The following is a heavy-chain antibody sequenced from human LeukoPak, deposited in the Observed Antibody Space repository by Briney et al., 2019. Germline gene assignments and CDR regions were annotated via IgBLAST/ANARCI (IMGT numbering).Heavy chain of an antibody. J-gene: IGHJ4*02. D-gene: IGHD3-16*01. V-gene: IGHV1-3*01. CDR1: GYTFTSYA. Sequence: ASVKVSCKASGYTFTSYAMHWVRQAPGQRLEWMGWINAGNGNTKYSQKFQGRVTITRDTSTSTVYMELSSLRSEDTAVYYCARATYYDYVWGSYENGYFDYWGQGTLVTVSS. CDR2: INAGNGNT. CDR3: ARATYYDYVWGSYENGYFDY.